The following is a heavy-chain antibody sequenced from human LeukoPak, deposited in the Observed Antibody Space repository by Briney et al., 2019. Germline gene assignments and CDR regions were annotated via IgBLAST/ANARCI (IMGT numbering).Heavy chain of an antibody. J-gene: IGHJ6*03. Sequence: SETLSLTCAVYGGSFSGYYWSWIRQPPGKGLEWIGEINHSGSTNYNPSLKSRVTISVDTSKNQSSLKLSSVTAADTAVYYCARGVGDIVVVVAATHYYMDVWGKGTTVTASS. CDR2: INHSGST. D-gene: IGHD2-15*01. CDR3: ARGVGDIVVVVAATHYYMDV. V-gene: IGHV4-34*01. CDR1: GGSFSGYY.